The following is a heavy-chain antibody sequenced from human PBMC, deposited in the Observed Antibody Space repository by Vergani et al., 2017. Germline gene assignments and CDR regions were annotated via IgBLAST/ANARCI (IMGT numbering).Heavy chain of an antibody. Sequence: VQLVESGGGVVQPGGSLRLSCAESGFTFSSYGMDWVRQGPGKGLEWAGRSRNKARSYTTEYSASVKGRFTISRDDSRNSLYLQMNSLKTEDTAVYYCATLPLQTQPQVTSWGQGTLVTVSS. CDR2: SRNKARSYTT. J-gene: IGHJ5*02. D-gene: IGHD6-13*01. V-gene: IGHV3-72*01. CDR1: GFTFSSYG. CDR3: ATLPLQTQPQVTS.